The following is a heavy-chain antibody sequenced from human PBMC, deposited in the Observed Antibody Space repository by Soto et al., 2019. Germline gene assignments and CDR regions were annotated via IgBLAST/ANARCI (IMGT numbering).Heavy chain of an antibody. D-gene: IGHD6-6*01. V-gene: IGHV4-31*03. CDR2: IYYSGST. Sequence: PSETLSLTCTVSGGSISSGGYYWSWIRQHPGKGLEWIGYIYYSGSTYYNPSLKSRVTISVDTSKNQFSLKLSSVTAADTAVYYCARLNSSSSLFPFWFDPWGQGTLVTVSS. J-gene: IGHJ5*02. CDR1: GGSISSGGYY. CDR3: ARLNSSSSLFPFWFDP.